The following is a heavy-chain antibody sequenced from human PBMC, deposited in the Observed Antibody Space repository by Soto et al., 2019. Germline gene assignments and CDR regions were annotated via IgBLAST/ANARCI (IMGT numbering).Heavy chain of an antibody. Sequence: ASVKVSCKAPRDTFTSYYINWVLQAPGQVVEWMGIINPHGGSTIYAQQFRGRVTMTRDTSTSTVYMDLRSLTSEDTAFYYCARSSGGNFGIIIEGTNWFAPWGQGTLVTVSS. V-gene: IGHV1-46*01. CDR2: INPHGGST. CDR1: RDTFTSYY. D-gene: IGHD3-3*01. CDR3: ARSSGGNFGIIIEGTNWFAP. J-gene: IGHJ5*02.